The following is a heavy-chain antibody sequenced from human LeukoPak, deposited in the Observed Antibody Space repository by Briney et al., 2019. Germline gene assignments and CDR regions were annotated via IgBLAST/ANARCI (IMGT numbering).Heavy chain of an antibody. CDR1: GFVFSDFS. J-gene: IGHJ4*02. D-gene: IGHD7-27*01. CDR2: IRGSRSGLGSGN. CDR3: ARDDNWGFDY. V-gene: IGHV3-21*05. Sequence: PGGSLRLSCAASGFVFSDFSMNWVRQAPGKGLEWVANIRGSRSGLGSGNYYAGSVKGRFTIPRDDAKNSLYLQMSSLRAEDTAFYYCARDDNWGFDYWGQGALVTVSS.